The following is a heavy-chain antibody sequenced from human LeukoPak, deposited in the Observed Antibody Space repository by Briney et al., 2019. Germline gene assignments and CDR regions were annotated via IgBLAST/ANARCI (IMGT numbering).Heavy chain of an antibody. CDR3: AKDHYWSIDY. CDR2: IKGDGIST. D-gene: IGHD3-3*01. Sequence: GGSLRLSCAASGFDFSSNWVHWVRHAPGQGLVWVSRIKGDGISTNYADSVKGRFTISRDIAKNTLYLQMNSLRAEDTGVYYCAKDHYWSIDYWGRGTLVTVSS. V-gene: IGHV3-74*01. J-gene: IGHJ4*02. CDR1: GFDFSSNW.